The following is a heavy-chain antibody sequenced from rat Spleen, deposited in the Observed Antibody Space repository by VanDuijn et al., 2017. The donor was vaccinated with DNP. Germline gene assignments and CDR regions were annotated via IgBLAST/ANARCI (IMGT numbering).Heavy chain of an antibody. D-gene: IGHD1-10*01. J-gene: IGHJ2*01. CDR1: GFTFSNYG. Sequence: EVQLVESGGGLVQPGRSLKLSCAASGFTFSNYGMAWVRQAPTKGLEWVASISTGGGNTYYRDSVKGRFTITRDNAKNPQYLQMDSLRSEDTATYYCASLITTGYYFDYWGQGVMVTVSS. CDR3: ASLITTGYYFDY. V-gene: IGHV5S13*01. CDR2: ISTGGGNT.